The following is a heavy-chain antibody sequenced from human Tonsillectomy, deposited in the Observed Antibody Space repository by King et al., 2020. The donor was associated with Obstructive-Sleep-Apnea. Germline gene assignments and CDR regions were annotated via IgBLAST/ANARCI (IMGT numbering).Heavy chain of an antibody. CDR1: GFTFSSYG. V-gene: IGHV3-30*02. CDR2: IRYDGSDQ. J-gene: IGHJ4*02. Sequence: QLVQSGGGVVQPGGSLRFACAASGFTFSSYGMHWVRQAPGKGLEWVAFIRYDGSDQYYADSVKGRFTISRDNSNNTLYLQMNSLGTEDTAVYYCAKGIDSGGYYPSYFDYWGQGTLVTLSP. D-gene: IGHD1-26*01. CDR3: AKGIDSGGYYPSYFDY.